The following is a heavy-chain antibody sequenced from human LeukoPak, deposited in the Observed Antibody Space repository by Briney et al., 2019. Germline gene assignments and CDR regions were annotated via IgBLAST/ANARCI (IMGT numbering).Heavy chain of an antibody. J-gene: IGHJ6*02. CDR1: GYTFTGYY. D-gene: IGHD5-24*01. CDR3: ARERDGPEGYYGMDV. CDR2: INPNSGGT. Sequence: ASVKVSCKASGYTFTGYYMHWVRQAPGQGLEWMGWINPNSGGTNYAQKFQGWVTMTRDTSIGTAYMELSRLRSDDTAVYYCARERDGPEGYYGMDVWGQGTTVTVSS. V-gene: IGHV1-2*04.